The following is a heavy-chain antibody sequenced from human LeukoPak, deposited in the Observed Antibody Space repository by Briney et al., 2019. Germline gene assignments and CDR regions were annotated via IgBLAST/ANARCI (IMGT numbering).Heavy chain of an antibody. CDR3: ARTYYYDSSDYSALGY. CDR1: GFTFSSYW. D-gene: IGHD3-22*01. CDR2: IKQDGGEK. Sequence: GGSLRLSCAASGFTFSSYWVNWVRQAPGKGLQWVANIKQDGGEKYYVDSVKGRFTISRDNAKNSLYLQMNSLRAEDTAVYYCARTYYYDSSDYSALGYWGQGTLVTVSS. V-gene: IGHV3-7*01. J-gene: IGHJ4*02.